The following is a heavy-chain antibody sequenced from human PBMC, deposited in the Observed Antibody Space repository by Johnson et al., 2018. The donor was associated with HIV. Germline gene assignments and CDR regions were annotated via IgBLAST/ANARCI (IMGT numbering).Heavy chain of an antibody. Sequence: VPLVESGGGVVQPGRSLRLSCAASGVTFSSYAMHWVRPAPGKGLEWVAGISYDGSNKYYAASVKGRFTISRDNSKNTLYLQMNSLRTEDTAVYYCAREGVSYAFDIWGQGTVVTVSS. CDR1: GVTFSSYA. V-gene: IGHV3-30-3*01. D-gene: IGHD2-2*01. J-gene: IGHJ3*02. CDR2: ISYDGSNK. CDR3: AREGVSYAFDI.